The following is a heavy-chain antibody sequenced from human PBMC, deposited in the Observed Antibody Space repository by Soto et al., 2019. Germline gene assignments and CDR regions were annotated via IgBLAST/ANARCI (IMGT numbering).Heavy chain of an antibody. J-gene: IGHJ4*02. CDR1: GFTFSSYG. CDR3: AREGGGYDY. Sequence: QVQLVESGGGVVQPGRSLRLSCAASGFTFSSYGMHWVRQAPGKGLEWVAVIWYDGSNKYYADSVKGRFIISRDNSKNTLYLQMNSLRAEDTAVYYCAREGGGYDYWGQGTLVTVSS. V-gene: IGHV3-33*01. D-gene: IGHD5-12*01. CDR2: IWYDGSNK.